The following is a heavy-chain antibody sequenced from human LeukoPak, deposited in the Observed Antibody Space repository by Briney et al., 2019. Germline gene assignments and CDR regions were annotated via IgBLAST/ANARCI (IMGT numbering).Heavy chain of an antibody. J-gene: IGHJ4*02. V-gene: IGHV3-23*01. CDR2: ISASGGST. Sequence: GGSLRLSCAASGFTFSSYAMSWVRQAPGKGLEWVSAISASGGSTYYADSVKGRFTISRDNSQNTLYLQVNSLRAEDTAVYYCAREGRRGNYFDYWGQGTLVTVSS. CDR3: AREGRRGNYFDY. D-gene: IGHD6-13*01. CDR1: GFTFSSYA.